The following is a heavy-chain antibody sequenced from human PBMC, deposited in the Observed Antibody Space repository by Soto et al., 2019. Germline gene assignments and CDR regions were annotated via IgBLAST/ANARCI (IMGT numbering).Heavy chain of an antibody. V-gene: IGHV4-39*02. CDR2: IYYSGST. Sequence: ETLSLTCTVSGGSISSSSYYWGWIRQPPGKGLEWIGSIYYSGSTYYNPSLTSRVTISVDTSKTRFPRRRISGTAAEPAVYSCARATSSSSARKFAYWGQGTLVPVSS. J-gene: IGHJ4*02. CDR3: ARATSSSSARKFAY. D-gene: IGHD6-6*01. CDR1: GGSISSSSYY.